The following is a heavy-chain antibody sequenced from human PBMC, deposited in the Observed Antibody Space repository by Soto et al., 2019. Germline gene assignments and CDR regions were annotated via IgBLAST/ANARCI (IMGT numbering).Heavy chain of an antibody. D-gene: IGHD3-10*01. Sequence: SETLSLTCTVSGGSISSGGYYRSWIRQHPGKGLEWIGYIYYSGSTYYNPSLKSRVTISVDTSKNQFSLKLSSVTAADTAVYYCARVRRTVTMVRGVSAGMDVWGQGTTVTVSS. CDR2: IYYSGST. V-gene: IGHV4-31*03. J-gene: IGHJ6*02. CDR3: ARVRRTVTMVRGVSAGMDV. CDR1: GGSISSGGYY.